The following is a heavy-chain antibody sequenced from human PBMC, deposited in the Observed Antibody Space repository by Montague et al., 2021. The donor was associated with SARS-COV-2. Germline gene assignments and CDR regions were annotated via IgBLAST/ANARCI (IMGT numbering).Heavy chain of an antibody. CDR2: SNHGGGT. CDR1: GGSFSGYY. V-gene: IGHV4-34*01. CDR3: ARGARQGYGFRLGSFDS. Sequence: SETLSLTCAVYGGSFSGYYWNWIRQPTGKGLSWIGKSNHGGGTNKNRSLKGQVTISVETSKTQSSLNLSSVTAADPAVYYCARGARQGYGFRLGSFDSWGQGTLVTVSS. D-gene: IGHD3-10*01. J-gene: IGHJ4*02.